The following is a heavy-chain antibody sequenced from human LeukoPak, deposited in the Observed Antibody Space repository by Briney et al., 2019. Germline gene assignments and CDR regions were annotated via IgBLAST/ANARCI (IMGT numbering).Heavy chain of an antibody. D-gene: IGHD2-2*01. CDR1: GFTFSTYA. CDR2: ISYDGSNK. J-gene: IGHJ4*02. V-gene: IGHV3-30-3*01. CDR3: ARDHALGYCSSSSCPSADY. Sequence: GGSLRLSCAASGFTFSTYAMHWVHQAPGKGLEWVAAISYDGSNKYYADSVKGRFPISRDNSKNTLYLQMNSLRAEDTAVYYCARDHALGYCSSSSCPSADYWGQGTLVTLSS.